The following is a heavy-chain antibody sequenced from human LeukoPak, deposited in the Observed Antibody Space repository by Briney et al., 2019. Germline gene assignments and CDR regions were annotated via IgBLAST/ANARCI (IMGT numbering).Heavy chain of an antibody. D-gene: IGHD5-18*01. V-gene: IGHV3-49*05. CDR2: IRSKAYGGTT. Sequence: KSGGSLRLSCTASGFTFAYYTMSWIRQAPGKGLEWVGFIRSKAYGGTTEYAASVKGRFTISRDDSKSIAYLQMNSLKTEDTAVYYCTRAPTGRWDTATFDYWGQGSLVTVSS. CDR3: TRAPTGRWDTATFDY. CDR1: GFTFAYYT. J-gene: IGHJ4*02.